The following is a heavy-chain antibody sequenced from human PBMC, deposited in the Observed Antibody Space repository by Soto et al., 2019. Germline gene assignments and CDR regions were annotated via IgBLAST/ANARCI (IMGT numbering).Heavy chain of an antibody. V-gene: IGHV3-7*04. Sequence: EVQLVESGGGLVQPGGSLRLTCAASGFTLSGYWMSWVRQAPGKGLEWVANGKQDGSNKYYVESGKGRFTISRNNANNLLYLEMHRLRGEDAAVLYCGRGWGNFDQWGQGTLVTVSS. CDR3: GRGWGNFDQ. D-gene: IGHD7-27*01. J-gene: IGHJ4*02. CDR2: GKQDGSNK. CDR1: GFTLSGYW.